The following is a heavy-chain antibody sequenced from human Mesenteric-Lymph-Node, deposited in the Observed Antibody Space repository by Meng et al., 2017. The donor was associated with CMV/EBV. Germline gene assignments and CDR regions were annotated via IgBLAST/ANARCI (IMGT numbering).Heavy chain of an antibody. CDR1: GFTFSSYW. J-gene: IGHJ4*02. Sequence: GESLKISCAASGFTFSSYWMHWVRQAPGKGLEWVSYISSSSRTIYYADSVKGRFTISRDNAKNSLYLQMNSLRAEDTAVFYCARVRGGNYFDYWGQGTLVTVSS. V-gene: IGHV3-48*04. D-gene: IGHD2-15*01. CDR3: ARVRGGNYFDY. CDR2: ISSSSRTI.